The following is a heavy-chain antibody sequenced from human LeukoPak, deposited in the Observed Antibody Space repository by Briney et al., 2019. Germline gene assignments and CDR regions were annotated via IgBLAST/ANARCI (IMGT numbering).Heavy chain of an antibody. CDR3: ARVPGITMVRGVIDAFDI. D-gene: IGHD3-10*01. J-gene: IGHJ3*02. V-gene: IGHV3-74*01. CDR2: INSDGSST. CDR1: GFTFSSYW. Sequence: PGGSLRLSCAASGFTFSSYWMHWVRQAPGKGLVWVSRINSDGSSTSYADSVKGRFTISRDNAKNTLYLQMNSLRAEDTAVYYCARVPGITMVRGVIDAFDIWGQGTMVTVSS.